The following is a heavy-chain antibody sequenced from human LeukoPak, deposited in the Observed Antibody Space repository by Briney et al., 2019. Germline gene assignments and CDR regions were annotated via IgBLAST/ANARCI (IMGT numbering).Heavy chain of an antibody. CDR2: ISSSSSIT. CDR3: ATDVCSSTSCYFDH. J-gene: IGHJ4*02. V-gene: IGHV3-48*01. CDR1: GFTFSTSS. D-gene: IGHD2-2*01. Sequence: GGSLRLSCAASGFTFSTSSMNWVRQVPGEGLEWVSYISSSSSITQYADSVKGRFTVSRDNAKNSLYLQLNSLGAEDTALYFCATDVCSSTSCYFDHWGQGTPVTVSS.